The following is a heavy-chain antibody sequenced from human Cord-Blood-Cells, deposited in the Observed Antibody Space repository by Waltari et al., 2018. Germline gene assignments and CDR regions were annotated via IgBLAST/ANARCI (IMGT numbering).Heavy chain of an antibody. CDR1: GFTFRSHG. CDR2: IWYDGSNK. CDR3: AREEIRYSYGAFDI. D-gene: IGHD5-18*01. V-gene: IGHV3-33*01. Sequence: QVQLVESGGGVVQPGRSLRLSCAASGFTFRSHGMPWVRQAPGKGLEWVAVIWYDGSNKYYADSVKGRFTISRDNSKNTLYLQMNSLRAEDTAVYYCAREEIRYSYGAFDIWGQGTMVTVSS. J-gene: IGHJ3*02.